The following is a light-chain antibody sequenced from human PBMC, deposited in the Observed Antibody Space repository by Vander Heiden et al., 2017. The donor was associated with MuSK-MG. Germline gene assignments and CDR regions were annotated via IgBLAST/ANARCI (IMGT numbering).Light chain of an antibody. CDR2: DAS. CDR3: QQRAYWPLT. J-gene: IGKJ4*01. V-gene: IGKV3-11*01. Sequence: IVFTQSPATLSLSPGERATLSCRASQSVDTYLAWFQQTPGQAPRLLIYDASTRASGTPARFSGRGSGTDFTLTISSLEPEDFAVFYCQQRAYWPLTFGGGTKVE. CDR1: QSVDTY.